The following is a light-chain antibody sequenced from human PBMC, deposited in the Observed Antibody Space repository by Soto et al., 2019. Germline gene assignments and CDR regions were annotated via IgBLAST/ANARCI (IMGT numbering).Light chain of an antibody. CDR1: SSDIGDYNY. Sequence: QPVLTQPASVSGSPGQSITISCTGTSSDIGDYNYVSWYQQHPGKAPRLMIFEVSNRPSGVSNRFSGSKSGNTASLTTSGLQAEDEADYYLSAYTSSGVFGTGTKLTVL. J-gene: IGLJ1*01. CDR3: SAYTSSGV. V-gene: IGLV2-14*01. CDR2: EVS.